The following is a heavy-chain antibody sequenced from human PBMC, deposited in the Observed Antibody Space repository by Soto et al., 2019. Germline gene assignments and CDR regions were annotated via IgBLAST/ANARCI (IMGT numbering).Heavy chain of an antibody. CDR1: GFTFSSYA. D-gene: IGHD6-6*01. J-gene: IGHJ4*02. CDR3: AREQKYSSSLHY. CDR2: ISYDGSNK. Sequence: GGSLRLSCAASGFTFSSYAMHWVRQAPGKGLEWVAVISYDGSNKYYADSVKGRFTISRDNSKNTLYLQMNSLRAEDTAVYYCAREQKYSSSLHYWGQGTLVTVSS. V-gene: IGHV3-30-3*01.